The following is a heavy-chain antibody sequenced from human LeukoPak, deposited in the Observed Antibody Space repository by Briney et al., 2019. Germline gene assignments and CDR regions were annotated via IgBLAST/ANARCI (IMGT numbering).Heavy chain of an antibody. J-gene: IGHJ3*02. CDR1: GLTFSSYW. CDR2: IKQDRSEK. Sequence: PGGSLRLSCAASGLTFSSYWMSWVRQAPGKGLEWVASIKQDRSEKYYVDSVKGRFTISRDNAKNSLYLQMNSLRAEDTAVYYCAREPGYSSGYDIWGQGTMVTVSS. V-gene: IGHV3-7*05. D-gene: IGHD6-19*01. CDR3: AREPGYSSGYDI.